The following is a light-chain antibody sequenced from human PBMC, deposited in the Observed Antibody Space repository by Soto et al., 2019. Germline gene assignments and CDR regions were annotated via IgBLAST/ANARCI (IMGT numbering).Light chain of an antibody. V-gene: IGLV2-18*02. CDR2: DVS. Sequence: QSALTQPPSVSGSPGQSVSISCTGTSNDVGRYKHVSWYQQAPGTAPKLMIFDVSNRPPGVPDRFSGSKSGNRASLTISGLQAEDEADYYCSSYTGSSTLVVFGGGTKLTVL. J-gene: IGLJ2*01. CDR1: SNDVGRYKH. CDR3: SSYTGSSTLVV.